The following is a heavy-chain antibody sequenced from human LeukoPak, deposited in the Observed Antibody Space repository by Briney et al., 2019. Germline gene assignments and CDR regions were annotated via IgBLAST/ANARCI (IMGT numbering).Heavy chain of an antibody. CDR1: GGSFSGYY. V-gene: IGHV4-34*01. D-gene: IGHD3-22*01. CDR3: ASKGYYDSSIDY. CDR2: INHSGST. J-gene: IGHJ4*02. Sequence: SETLSLTCAVYGGSFSGYYWSWLRQPPGKGLEWIGEINHSGSTNYNPSLKSRVTISVDTSKNQFSLKLSSVTAADTAVYYCASKGYYDSSIDYWGQGTLVTVSS.